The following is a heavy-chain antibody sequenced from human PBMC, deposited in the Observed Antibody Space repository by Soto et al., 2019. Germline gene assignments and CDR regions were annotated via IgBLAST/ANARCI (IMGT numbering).Heavy chain of an antibody. Sequence: EVQLLESGGGLVQPGGSLRLSCAASGFTFSSYAMSWVRQAPGKGLEWVSAISGSGGSTYYADSVKGRFTISRDNSKNPLYLQMNSLRAEDTAVYYGAKINGYSSVWFAYWGQGTLVTVSS. D-gene: IGHD6-19*01. CDR2: ISGSGGST. CDR3: AKINGYSSVWFAY. CDR1: GFTFSSYA. J-gene: IGHJ5*01. V-gene: IGHV3-23*01.